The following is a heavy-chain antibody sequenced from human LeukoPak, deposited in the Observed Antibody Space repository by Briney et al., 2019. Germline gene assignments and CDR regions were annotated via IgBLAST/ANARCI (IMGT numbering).Heavy chain of an antibody. CDR2: IRYDGSNK. J-gene: IGHJ4*02. CDR3: TIRSGTIGY. Sequence: GGSLRLSCAASGFTFSSYGMHWVRQAPGKGLEWVAFIRYDGSNKYYADSVEGRFTISRDNSKNTLYLQMNSLKTEDTAVYYCTIRSGTIGYWGQGTLVTVSS. CDR1: GFTFSSYG. D-gene: IGHD1-26*01. V-gene: IGHV3-30*02.